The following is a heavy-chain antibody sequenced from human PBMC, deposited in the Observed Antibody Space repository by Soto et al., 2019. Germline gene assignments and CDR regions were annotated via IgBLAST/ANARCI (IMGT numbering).Heavy chain of an antibody. Sequence: ASVKVSCKASGYTFTSYGISWVRQAPGQGLEWMGWISAYNGNTNYAQKLQGRVTMTTDTSTSTAYMELRSLRSDDTAVYYCARVDGYGGNSGLMAFDYWGQGTLVTVS. D-gene: IGHD2-21*02. CDR1: GYTFTSYG. CDR2: ISAYNGNT. V-gene: IGHV1-18*01. J-gene: IGHJ4*02. CDR3: ARVDGYGGNSGLMAFDY.